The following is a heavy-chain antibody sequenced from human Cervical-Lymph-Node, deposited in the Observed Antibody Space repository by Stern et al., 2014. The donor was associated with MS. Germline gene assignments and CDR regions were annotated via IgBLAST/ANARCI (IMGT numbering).Heavy chain of an antibody. CDR2: SRSDANGYTK. J-gene: IGHJ5*02. CDR3: VRRNYAALDP. V-gene: IGHV3-72*01. Sequence: DVQLEESGGGLVQPGGSLRLSCAVSGLTFSAQDMDWVRQAPRKGLEWVGSSRSDANGYTKEYAASVKGRFTITRDESENSFNLQMNSLQTEDTAVYYCVRRNYAALDPWGQGTLVTVSS. CDR1: GLTFSAQD. D-gene: IGHD1-7*01.